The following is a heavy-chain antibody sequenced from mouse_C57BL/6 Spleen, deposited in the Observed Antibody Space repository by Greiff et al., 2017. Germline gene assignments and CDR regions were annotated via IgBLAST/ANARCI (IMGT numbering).Heavy chain of an antibody. CDR2: IDPSDSYT. CDR1: GYTFTSYW. D-gene: IGHD1-1*01. CDR3: ARNYGSPYWYFDV. J-gene: IGHJ1*03. Sequence: QVQLQQPGAELVKPGASVKLSCKASGYTFTSYWMQWVKQRPGQGLEWIGEIDPSDSYTTYNQKFKGKATLTVDTSSSTAYMQLSSLTSEDSAVYYCARNYGSPYWYFDVWGTGTTVTVSS. V-gene: IGHV1-50*01.